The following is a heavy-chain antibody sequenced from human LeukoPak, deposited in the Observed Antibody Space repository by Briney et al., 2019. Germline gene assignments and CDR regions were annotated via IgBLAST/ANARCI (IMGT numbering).Heavy chain of an antibody. V-gene: IGHV3-7*01. CDR2: IKEDGSEK. CDR1: GFTFSSYA. D-gene: IGHD4-17*01. CDR3: ARYAATTVTTHFDY. J-gene: IGHJ4*02. Sequence: GGSLRLSCAASGFTFSSYAMSWVRQAPGKGLEWVANIKEDGSEKNYVDSVKGRFTTSRDNAENSVYLQMNDLRAEDTAVYYCARYAATTVTTHFDYWGQGTLVTVSS.